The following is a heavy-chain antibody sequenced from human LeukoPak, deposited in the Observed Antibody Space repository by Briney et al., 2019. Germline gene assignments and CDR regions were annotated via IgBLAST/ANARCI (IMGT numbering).Heavy chain of an antibody. Sequence: GGSLRLSCAASGLTFSTYWMHWVRQAPGKGLVWVSRINSEGSSTTYADSVKGRFTISRDNAKNTLYLQMNSLRAEDTAVYYCARVGLGVGTNGLDYWGQGTLVTVSS. D-gene: IGHD2-8*01. CDR2: INSEGSST. CDR1: GLTFSTYW. J-gene: IGHJ4*02. V-gene: IGHV3-74*01. CDR3: ARVGLGVGTNGLDY.